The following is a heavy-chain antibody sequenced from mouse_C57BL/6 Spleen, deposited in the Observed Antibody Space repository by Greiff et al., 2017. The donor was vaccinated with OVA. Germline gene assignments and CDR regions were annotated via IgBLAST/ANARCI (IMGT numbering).Heavy chain of an antibody. D-gene: IGHD1-1*01. J-gene: IGHJ1*03. Sequence: VKLQQPGAELVRPGSSVKLSCKASGYTFTSYWMDWVKQRPGQGLEWIGNIYPSDSETHYNQKFKDKATLTVDKSSSTAYMQLSSLTSEDSAVYYCAKRTTDWYFDVWGTGTTVTVSS. V-gene: IGHV1-61*01. CDR3: AKRTTDWYFDV. CDR2: IYPSDSET. CDR1: GYTFTSYW.